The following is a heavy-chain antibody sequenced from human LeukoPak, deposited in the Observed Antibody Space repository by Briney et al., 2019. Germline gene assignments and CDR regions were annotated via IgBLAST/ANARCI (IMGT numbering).Heavy chain of an antibody. CDR3: AKDDAWGRFYH. D-gene: IGHD3-16*01. Sequence: PGGSLRLSCAASGFTFSSYWMHWVRQAPGKGLEWVSGSSSIGGRTYYADSVKGRFTFTRDNSRNTLHLQMNSLRVEDTGVYYCAKDDAWGRFYHWGQGTLVTVSS. CDR1: GFTFSSYW. V-gene: IGHV3-23*01. J-gene: IGHJ1*01. CDR2: SSSIGGRT.